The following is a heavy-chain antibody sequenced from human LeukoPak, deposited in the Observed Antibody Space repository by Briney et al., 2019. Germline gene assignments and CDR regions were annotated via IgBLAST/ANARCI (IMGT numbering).Heavy chain of an antibody. J-gene: IGHJ6*02. CDR3: ARAPKRYCGGDCYSLHYYGMDV. V-gene: IGHV4-59*01. CDR1: GGSISSYY. Sequence: PSETLSLTCTVSGGSISSYYWSWIRQPPGKGLEWIGYIYYSGSTNYNPSLKSRVTISVDTSKNQFSLKLSSVTAADTAVYYCARAPKRYCGGDCYSLHYYGMDVWGQGTTVTVSS. CDR2: IYYSGST. D-gene: IGHD2-21*02.